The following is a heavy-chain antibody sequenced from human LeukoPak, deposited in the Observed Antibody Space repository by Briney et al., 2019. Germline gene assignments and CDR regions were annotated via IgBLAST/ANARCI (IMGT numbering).Heavy chain of an antibody. D-gene: IGHD2/OR15-2a*01. CDR2: INPSDGDT. V-gene: IGHV1-46*01. CDR1: GYTFTKYY. Sequence: ASVKVSCKASGYTFTKYYVHWVRQAPGQGLEWMGIINPSDGDTKYAQNFQGRVTMTRDTSISTAYMELSRLRSDDTAVYYCARVPIFEMTASTDWGQGTLVTVSS. CDR3: ARVPIFEMTASTD. J-gene: IGHJ4*02.